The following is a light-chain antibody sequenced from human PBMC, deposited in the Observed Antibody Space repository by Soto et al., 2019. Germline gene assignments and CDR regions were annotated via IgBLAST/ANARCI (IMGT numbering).Light chain of an antibody. CDR1: QSVSSTY. CDR3: QQYGSSPRT. CDR2: GVS. J-gene: IGKJ1*01. V-gene: IGKV3-20*01. Sequence: ELVLPHSPGTLSLSPGERATLSCTASQSVSSTYLSWYQQTPGQAPRLLIYGVSSRATGIPDRFSGSGSGTDFTLTISRLEPEDFAVYYCQQYGSSPRTFGRGTKVDIK.